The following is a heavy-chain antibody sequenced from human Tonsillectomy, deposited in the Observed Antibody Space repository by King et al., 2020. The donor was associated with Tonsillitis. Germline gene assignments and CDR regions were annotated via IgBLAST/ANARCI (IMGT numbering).Heavy chain of an antibody. CDR1: GGTFSSYA. J-gene: IGHJ4*02. Sequence: QLVQSGAEVKKPGSSVKVSCKASGGTFSSYAISWVRQAPGQGLEWMGRIIPILGIANYAQKFQGRVTFTADKSTSTAYMELSSLRSEDTAVYYCASPPSHSSGWAGFDYWGQGTLVTVSS. V-gene: IGHV1-69*04. D-gene: IGHD6-19*01. CDR3: ASPPSHSSGWAGFDY. CDR2: IIPILGIA.